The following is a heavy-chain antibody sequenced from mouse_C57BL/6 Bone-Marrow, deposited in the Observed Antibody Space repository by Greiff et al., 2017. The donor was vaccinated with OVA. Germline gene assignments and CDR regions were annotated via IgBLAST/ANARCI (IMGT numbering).Heavy chain of an antibody. CDR2: IWGGGST. Sequence: QVQLKESGPGLVAPSQSLSITCTVSGFSLTSYGVDWVRQTPGKGLEWLGVIWGGGSTNDNAALMSRLSISKDNSKIQVFIKMNSLHTDDTAMYYFAKHGFHRAWFAYWGQGTLVTVSA. CDR1: GFSLTSYG. CDR3: AKHGFHRAWFAY. J-gene: IGHJ3*01. V-gene: IGHV2-9*01.